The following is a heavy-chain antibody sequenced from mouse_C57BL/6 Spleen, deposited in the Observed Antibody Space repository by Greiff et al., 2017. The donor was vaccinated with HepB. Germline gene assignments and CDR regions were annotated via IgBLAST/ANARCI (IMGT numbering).Heavy chain of an antibody. CDR2: ISYDGSN. Sequence: EVKLLESGPGLVKPSQSLSLTCSVTGYSITSGYYWNWIRQFPGNKLEWMGYISYDGSNNYNPSLKNRISITRDTSKNQFFLKLNSVTTEDTATYYCARATTVVATERVYFDYWGQGTTLTVSS. J-gene: IGHJ2*01. CDR3: ARATTVVATERVYFDY. V-gene: IGHV3-6*01. D-gene: IGHD1-1*01. CDR1: GYSITSGYY.